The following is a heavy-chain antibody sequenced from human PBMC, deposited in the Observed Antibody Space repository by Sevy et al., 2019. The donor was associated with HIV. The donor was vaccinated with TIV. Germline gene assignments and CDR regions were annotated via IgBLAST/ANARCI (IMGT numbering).Heavy chain of an antibody. Sequence: GGSLRLSCSASGFTFSSYAMHWVRQAPGKGLEYVSGISSNGGSTYYADSVKGRFTISRDNAKNSLFLQMNSLRAEDTAVYYCARGPHHYYDSSAFFDYWGQGTLVTVSS. CDR3: ARGPHHYYDSSAFFDY. J-gene: IGHJ4*02. CDR2: ISSNGGST. D-gene: IGHD3-22*01. V-gene: IGHV3-64*04. CDR1: GFTFSSYA.